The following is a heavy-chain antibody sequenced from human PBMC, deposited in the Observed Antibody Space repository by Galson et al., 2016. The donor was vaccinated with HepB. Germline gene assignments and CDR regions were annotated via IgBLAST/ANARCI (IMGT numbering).Heavy chain of an antibody. CDR1: GASISDSNW. Sequence: SETLSLTCTVSGASISDSNWWTWVRQVPEKGLEWLGEIYHTGTSNNNPFLSSRFTLSVDKSRNQFSLNVTSVTAADTAVYYCARASVIPGARMIFDPWGQGTLVTFSS. J-gene: IGHJ5*02. CDR2: IYHTGTS. CDR3: ARASVIPGARMIFDP. D-gene: IGHD2-2*01. V-gene: IGHV4-4*02.